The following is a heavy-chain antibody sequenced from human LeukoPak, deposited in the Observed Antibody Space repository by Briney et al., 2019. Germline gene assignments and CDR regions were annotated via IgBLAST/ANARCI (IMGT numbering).Heavy chain of an antibody. Sequence: GGSLRLSCAASGFTFSSSVMHWVRQAPGKGLEWVAVIWFDGGNKYYADSVKGRFTISRDNSKNTLYLQMNSLRAEDTAVYYCARQRGGLGGNYYYYMDVWGKGTTVTVSS. J-gene: IGHJ6*03. CDR1: GFTFSSSV. CDR3: ARQRGGLGGNYYYYMDV. CDR2: IWFDGGNK. V-gene: IGHV3-33*01. D-gene: IGHD3-16*01.